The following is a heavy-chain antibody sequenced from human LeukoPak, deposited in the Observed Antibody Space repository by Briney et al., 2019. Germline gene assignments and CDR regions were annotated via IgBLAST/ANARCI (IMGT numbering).Heavy chain of an antibody. CDR3: ARDPGGRWLQPNYFDY. D-gene: IGHD5-24*01. CDR1: GYTFTSYY. Sequence: ASVKVSCKASGYTFTSYYMHWVRQAPGQGLEWMGIINPSGGSASYAQKFQGRVTMTRDMSTSTVYMELSSLRSEDTAVYYCARDPGGRWLQPNYFDYWGQGTLVTVSS. V-gene: IGHV1-46*01. J-gene: IGHJ4*02. CDR2: INPSGGSA.